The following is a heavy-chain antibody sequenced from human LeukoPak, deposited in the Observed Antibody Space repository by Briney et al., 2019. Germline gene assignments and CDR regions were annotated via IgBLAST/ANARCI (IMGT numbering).Heavy chain of an antibody. D-gene: IGHD3-16*01. CDR1: GFXFSTYG. CDR2: IRHDGSIK. Sequence: GGSPRLXXAASGFXFSTYGMYWVRQAPGKGLEWVAFIRHDGSIKNYADSVKGRSTISRDNSKNTLYLQMNSLRAEDTAVYYCAKDSLADIDYWGQGTLVTVSS. J-gene: IGHJ4*02. V-gene: IGHV3-30*02. CDR3: AKDSLADIDY.